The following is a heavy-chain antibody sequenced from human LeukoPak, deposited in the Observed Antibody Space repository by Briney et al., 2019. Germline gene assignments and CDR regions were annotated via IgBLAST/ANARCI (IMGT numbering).Heavy chain of an antibody. CDR1: GYTFTGYY. CDR3: ARSLAGSYSFDY. Sequence: GASVKVSCKASGYTFTGYYIHWVRQAPGQGLEWMGWINPNSGGTNYAQKLQGRVTMTSDTSISTAYMELSRVRSDDTAVYYCARSLAGSYSFDYWGQGTLVTVSS. J-gene: IGHJ4*02. V-gene: IGHV1-2*02. D-gene: IGHD1-26*01. CDR2: INPNSGGT.